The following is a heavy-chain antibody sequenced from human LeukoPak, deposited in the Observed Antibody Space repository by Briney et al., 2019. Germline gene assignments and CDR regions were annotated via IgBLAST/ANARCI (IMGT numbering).Heavy chain of an antibody. CDR2: ISSSSNYI. CDR1: GFTFSSYS. D-gene: IGHD3-22*01. V-gene: IGHV3-21*01. J-gene: IGHJ4*02. CDR3: ARHVVALGFDY. Sequence: PGGSLRLSCAASGFTFSSYSMNWVRQAPGKGLEWVSSISSSSNYIYYADSVKGRFTISRDNAKNSLYLQMNSLRAEDTAVYYCARHVVALGFDYWGQGTLVTVSS.